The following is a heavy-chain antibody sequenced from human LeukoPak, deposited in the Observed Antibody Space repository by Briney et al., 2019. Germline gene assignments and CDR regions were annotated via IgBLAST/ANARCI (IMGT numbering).Heavy chain of an antibody. J-gene: IGHJ4*02. CDR3: AHSYLYSSGCFDY. Sequence: TLSLTCAVSGGSLSGYYWTWIRQPPGKALEWLALIYWDDDKRYSPSLKSRLTITKDSSKNQVVLTMTNMDPVDTATYYCAHSYLYSSGCFDYWGQGTLVTVSS. CDR2: IYWDDDK. V-gene: IGHV2-5*08. D-gene: IGHD6-19*01. CDR1: GGSLSGYYWT.